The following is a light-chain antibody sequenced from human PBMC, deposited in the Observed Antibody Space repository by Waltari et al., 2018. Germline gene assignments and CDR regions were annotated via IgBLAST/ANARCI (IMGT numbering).Light chain of an antibody. CDR2: WAS. CDR1: HSVLETSANKNY. J-gene: IGKJ2*01. Sequence: DIVMTQSPDSLAVSLGERATIHCTSSHSVLETSANKNYLAWYQQRPGQSPKMLFYWASVREAGVPERLSASGSGTDFTLTINSLQAEDVAVYFCQQYFSGHTFGQGTKLEIK. V-gene: IGKV4-1*01. CDR3: QQYFSGHT.